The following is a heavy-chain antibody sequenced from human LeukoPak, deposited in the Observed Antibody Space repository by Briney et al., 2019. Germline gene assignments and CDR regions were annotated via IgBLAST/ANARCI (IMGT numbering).Heavy chain of an antibody. CDR3: ARAHTLRLPMGYFVY. CDR2: IYYSGST. Sequence: SETLSLTCTVSGGSISSSSYYWGWIRQPPGKGLEWIGSIYYSGSTYYNPSLKSRVTISVDTSKNQFSLKLSSVTAADTAVYYCARAHTLRLPMGYFVYWGQGTLVTVSS. CDR1: GGSISSSSYY. D-gene: IGHD3-10*01. V-gene: IGHV4-39*07. J-gene: IGHJ4*02.